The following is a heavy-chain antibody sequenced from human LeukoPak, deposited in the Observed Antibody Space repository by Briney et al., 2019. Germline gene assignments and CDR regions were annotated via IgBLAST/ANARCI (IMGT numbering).Heavy chain of an antibody. CDR2: IYYSGST. V-gene: IGHV4-59*01. D-gene: IGHD6-19*01. Sequence: PSETLSLTCTVSGGSISSYYWSWIRQPPGKGLEWIGYIYYSGSTNYNPSLKSRVTISVDTSKNQFSLRLSSVTAADTAVYYCARAQWLPTFDYWGQGTLVTVSS. CDR3: ARAQWLPTFDY. J-gene: IGHJ4*02. CDR1: GGSISSYY.